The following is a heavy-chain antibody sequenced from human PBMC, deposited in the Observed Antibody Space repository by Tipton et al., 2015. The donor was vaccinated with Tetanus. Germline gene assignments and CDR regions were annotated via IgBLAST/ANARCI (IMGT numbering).Heavy chain of an antibody. CDR1: GFTFSSYT. J-gene: IGHJ4*02. V-gene: IGHV3-21*01. D-gene: IGHD6-6*01. CDR3: VSGSSLDY. CDR2: ISSTSRYI. Sequence: GSLRLSCVVSGFTFSSYTMNWVRQAPGKGLEWVSSISSTSRYIYYADSVKGRLTISRDNSKNSLFLQLSSLRVDDTALYFCVSGSSLDYWGQGTLVAVSP.